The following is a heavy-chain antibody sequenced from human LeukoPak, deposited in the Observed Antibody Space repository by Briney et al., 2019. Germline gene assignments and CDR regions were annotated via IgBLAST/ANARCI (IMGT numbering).Heavy chain of an antibody. CDR3: ARGVRGDGYNFASSDY. J-gene: IGHJ4*02. CDR2: MNPNSGNT. CDR1: GYTFTSYD. D-gene: IGHD5-24*01. V-gene: IGHV1-8*01. Sequence: VASVKVSCKASGYTFTSYDINWVRQATGQGLEWMGWMNPNSGNTGYAQKFQGRVTMTRNTSISTAYMELSSLRSEDTAVYYCARGVRGDGYNFASSDYWGQGTLVTVSS.